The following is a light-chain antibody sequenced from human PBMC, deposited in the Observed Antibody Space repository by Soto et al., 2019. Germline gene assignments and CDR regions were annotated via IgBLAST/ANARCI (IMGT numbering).Light chain of an antibody. CDR3: QQRSNWPSIT. CDR1: QSVSSNY. J-gene: IGKJ5*01. CDR2: DAS. Sequence: EIVLTQSPGTLSLSPGERATLSCRASQSVSSNYLAWYQQKPGQAPRLLIYDASNRATGIPARFSGSGSGTDFTLTISSLEPKDFAVYYCQQRSNWPSITFGQGTRLEIK. V-gene: IGKV3-11*01.